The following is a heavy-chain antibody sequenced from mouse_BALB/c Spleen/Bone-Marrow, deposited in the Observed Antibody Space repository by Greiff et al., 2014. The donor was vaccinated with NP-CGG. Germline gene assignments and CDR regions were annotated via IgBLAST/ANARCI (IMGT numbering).Heavy chain of an antibody. CDR2: IDPANGNT. CDR3: SVYYYGSSGFAY. J-gene: IGHJ3*01. D-gene: IGHD1-1*01. Sequence: EVQLQQSGAELVKPGASVKLSCTASGFNIKDTYMHWVKQRPEQGLEWIGRIDPANGNTKYDPKFQGKATITANTSSNTAYLQHSSLTSEDTAVYYCSVYYYGSSGFAYWGQGTLVTASA. V-gene: IGHV14-3*02. CDR1: GFNIKDTY.